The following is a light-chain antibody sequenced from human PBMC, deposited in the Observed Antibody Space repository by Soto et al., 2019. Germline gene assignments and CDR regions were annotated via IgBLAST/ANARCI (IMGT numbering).Light chain of an antibody. CDR2: LDRSGSY. CDR3: ETWYSNTHKV. Sequence: QLVLTQSSSASASLGSSVKLTCVLSSGHSTYIIAWHQQQPGKAPRFLMTLDRSGSYNRGSGVPDRFSGSSSGADRYLTISNLQFEDEGDYYCETWYSNTHKVFGGGTKLTVL. V-gene: IGLV4-60*02. CDR1: SGHSTYI. J-gene: IGLJ3*02.